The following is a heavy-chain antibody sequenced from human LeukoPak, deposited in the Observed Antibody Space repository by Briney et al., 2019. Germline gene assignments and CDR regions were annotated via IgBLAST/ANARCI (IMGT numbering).Heavy chain of an antibody. D-gene: IGHD6-13*01. J-gene: IGHJ4*02. V-gene: IGHV3-30*04. CDR3: AKKVGIPGYTSSWPPADY. CDR2: ISFDGSNQ. Sequence: PGGSLRLSCAASGFTFSTYAMHRVRQAPGKGLEWVAVISFDGSNQYYADSVKGRFTISRDNSKNTLYLQMNSLRAEDAAVYYCAKKVGIPGYTSSWPPADYWGQGTLVTVSS. CDR1: GFTFSTYA.